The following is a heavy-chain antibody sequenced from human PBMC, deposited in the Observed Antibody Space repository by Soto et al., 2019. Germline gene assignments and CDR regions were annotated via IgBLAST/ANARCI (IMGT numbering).Heavy chain of an antibody. CDR3: ARGGSCWYPITHYYYGMDV. V-gene: IGHV4-59*01. CDR2: IYYDGRT. CDR1: GASISSGY. D-gene: IGHD6-19*01. J-gene: IGHJ6*02. Sequence: SETLSLTCTVSGASISSGYWSWIRQSPGKGLEWIGYIYYDGRTHYNPSLRSRVSMSVDTSKNQFSLKLSSVTAADTAVYYCARGGSCWYPITHYYYGMDVRGQGTTVTVSS.